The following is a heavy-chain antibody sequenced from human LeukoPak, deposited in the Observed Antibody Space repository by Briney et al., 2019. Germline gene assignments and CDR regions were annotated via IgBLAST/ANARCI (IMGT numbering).Heavy chain of an antibody. J-gene: IGHJ4*02. CDR2: ITTGDGNT. CDR1: GFTFSSYT. V-gene: IGHV3-23*01. Sequence: GGSLRLSCAASGFTFSSYTMTWVRQAPGKGLKWVSAITTGDGNTYYADSVKGRFTVSRDDSKNTLYLQMNSLRAEDTAVYYCTKDGGLWVSAHWGDSWGRGTLVTVSS. CDR3: TKDGGLWVSAHWGDS. D-gene: IGHD7-27*01.